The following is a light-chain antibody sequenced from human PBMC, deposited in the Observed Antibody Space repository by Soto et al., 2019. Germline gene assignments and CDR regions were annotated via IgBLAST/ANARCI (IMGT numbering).Light chain of an antibody. V-gene: IGKV3-15*01. CDR3: QQYNNWPPLT. Sequence: EIVMTQSPATLSVSPGEGATFSCRASQSVSSNLAWYQQKPGQAPRLLIYAASTRATGIPARFRGSGSGTEFTLTITSLQSEDFAVYYCQQYNNWPPLTFGGGTKVEIK. CDR2: AAS. J-gene: IGKJ4*01. CDR1: QSVSSN.